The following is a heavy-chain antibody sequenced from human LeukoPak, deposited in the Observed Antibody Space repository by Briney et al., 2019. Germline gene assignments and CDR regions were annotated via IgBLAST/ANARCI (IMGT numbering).Heavy chain of an antibody. CDR1: GXSFTNYR. D-gene: IGHD5-18*01. CDR3: ARHVLYSYGPQWWFDP. CDR2: IDASDSYT. V-gene: IGHV5-10-1*01. Sequence: PGESLRISFKGSGXSFTNYRISWVRHMPGRGLEWMGWIDASDSYTNYNPSFQGHVTISADKSSSTAYLQWSSLKASDTAIYYCARHVLYSYGPQWWFDPWGQGTLVTVSS. J-gene: IGHJ5*02.